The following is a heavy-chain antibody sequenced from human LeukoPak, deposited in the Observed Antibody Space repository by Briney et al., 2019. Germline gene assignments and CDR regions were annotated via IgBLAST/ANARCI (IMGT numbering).Heavy chain of an antibody. Sequence: GGSLRLSCAASGFTFSSYAMSWVRQAPGKGLEWVSAISGSGGSTYYADSVKDRFTISRDNSKNTLYLQMNSLRAEDTAVYYCAKDSEYQLPTYYFDYWGQGTLVTVSS. CDR2: ISGSGGST. J-gene: IGHJ4*02. CDR3: AKDSEYQLPTYYFDY. CDR1: GFTFSSYA. V-gene: IGHV3-23*01. D-gene: IGHD2-2*01.